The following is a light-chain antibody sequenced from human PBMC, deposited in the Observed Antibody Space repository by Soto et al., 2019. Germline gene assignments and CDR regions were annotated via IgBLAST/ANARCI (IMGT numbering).Light chain of an antibody. J-gene: IGKJ4*01. Sequence: DIQLTQSPSFRSASVGDRVAITCQTSQDISSYLAWYQQKPGKAPQLLISAASTLQSGVPSRFSGSGSGTEFTLTISSLQPEDFATYYCQQLKSYPLSFGGGTKVEI. CDR2: AAS. V-gene: IGKV1-9*01. CDR3: QQLKSYPLS. CDR1: QDISSY.